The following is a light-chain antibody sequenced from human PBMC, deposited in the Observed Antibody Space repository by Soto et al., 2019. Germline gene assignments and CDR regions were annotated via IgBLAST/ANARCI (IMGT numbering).Light chain of an antibody. CDR3: QHYGGMWT. CDR2: DAS. J-gene: IGKJ1*01. V-gene: IGKV1-5*01. Sequence: DIQMTQSPSILSASVGDRVTITCRASQSISNRLAWYQQKPGKAPKVLIYDASSLESGVPSRFSGSRSGTEFALTISSLQPDDFATYWCQHYGGMWTFGQGTKVDIK. CDR1: QSISNR.